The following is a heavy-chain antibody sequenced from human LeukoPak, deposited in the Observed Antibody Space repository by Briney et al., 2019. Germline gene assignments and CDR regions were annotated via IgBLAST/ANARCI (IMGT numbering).Heavy chain of an antibody. D-gene: IGHD6-25*01. V-gene: IGHV4-59*11. Sequence: SETLSLTCIVSGGSISSHYWSWIRQPPGKGLEWIGYIHYSGSTNYNPSLKSRVTISVDTSKNQFSLKLSSVTAADTAVYYCARERAAYYYMDVWGKGTTVTVSS. CDR2: IHYSGST. J-gene: IGHJ6*03. CDR1: GGSISSHY. CDR3: ARERAAYYYMDV.